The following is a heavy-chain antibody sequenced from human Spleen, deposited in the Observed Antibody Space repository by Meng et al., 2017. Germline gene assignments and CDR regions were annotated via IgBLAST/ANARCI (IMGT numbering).Heavy chain of an antibody. D-gene: IGHD1-1*01. J-gene: IGHJ6*02. CDR3: ARAKSTDYYHYGMDV. CDR1: GFSFSTYV. CDR2: IYSGGST. V-gene: IGHV3-53*01. Sequence: GESLKISCSASGFSFSTYVMSWVRQAPGKGLEWVSVIYSGGSTYYADSVKGRFTISRDNSKNTLYVQMNSLRAEDTAVYYCARAKSTDYYHYGMDVWGQGTTVTVSS.